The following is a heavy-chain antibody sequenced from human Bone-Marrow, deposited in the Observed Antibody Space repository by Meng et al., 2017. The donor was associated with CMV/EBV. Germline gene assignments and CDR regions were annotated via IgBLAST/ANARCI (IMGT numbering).Heavy chain of an antibody. CDR1: GFTFSSYA. J-gene: IGHJ4*02. CDR2: ITGRGGST. V-gene: IGHV3-23*01. D-gene: IGHD6-19*01. Sequence: ASGFTFSSYAISWVRQAPGKGLEWVSGITGRGGSTFYADSVRGRFTISRDNSMNTVYLQMSSLRAEDTAVYYCAKPLMVGVDGKLDCWGQGSLVTVSS. CDR3: AKPLMVGVDGKLDC.